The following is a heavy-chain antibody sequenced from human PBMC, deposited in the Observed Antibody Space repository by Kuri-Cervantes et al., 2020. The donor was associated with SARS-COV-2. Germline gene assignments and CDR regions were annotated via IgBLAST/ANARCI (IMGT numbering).Heavy chain of an antibody. Sequence: SETLSLTCTVSGGSISSSSYYWGWIRQPPGKGLEWIGSIYYSGGTYYNPSLKSRVTISVDTSKNQFSLKLSSVTAADTAVYYCASEWAYIAAAALETDYLGQGTLVTVSS. J-gene: IGHJ4*02. D-gene: IGHD6-13*01. V-gene: IGHV4-39*07. CDR3: ASEWAYIAAAALETDY. CDR2: IYYSGGT. CDR1: GGSISSSSYY.